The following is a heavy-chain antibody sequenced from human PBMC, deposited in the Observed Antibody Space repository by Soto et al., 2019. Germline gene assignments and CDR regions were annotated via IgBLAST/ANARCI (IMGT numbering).Heavy chain of an antibody. CDR1: GYTLTELS. J-gene: IGHJ4*02. V-gene: IGHV1-24*01. D-gene: IGHD3-22*01. CDR3: ATDPPPTGYYYEGTIRFDY. Sequence: ASVKVSCKVSGYTLTELSMHCVRQAPGKGLEWMGGFDPEDGETIYAQKFQGRVTMTEDTSTDTAYMELSSLRSEDTAVYYCATDPPPTGYYYEGTIRFDYWGQGTLVTVSS. CDR2: FDPEDGET.